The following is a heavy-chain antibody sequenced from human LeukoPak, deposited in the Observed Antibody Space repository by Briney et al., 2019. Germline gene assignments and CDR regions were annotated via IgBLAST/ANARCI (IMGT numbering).Heavy chain of an antibody. CDR3: ARGHFGLDY. V-gene: IGHV3-11*01. CDR2: MKNSGDTI. Sequence: GGSLRLSCAASGFIFTEYYMSRLRQAPGKGLEWVSYMKNSGDTIYYADSVKGRFTIARDNAKNSLYLQMNSLRAEDTAVYHCARGHFGLDYWGQGTLVTVSS. CDR1: GFIFTEYY. D-gene: IGHD3-10*01. J-gene: IGHJ4*02.